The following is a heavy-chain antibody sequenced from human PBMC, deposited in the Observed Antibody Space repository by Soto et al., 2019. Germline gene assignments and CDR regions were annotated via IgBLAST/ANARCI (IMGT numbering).Heavy chain of an antibody. CDR3: AKDGGDYSMWYGMDV. V-gene: IGHV3-30*18. Sequence: PGGSLRLFCAASGFTFSSYGMHWVRQAPGKGLEWVAVISYDGSNKYYADSVKGRFTISRDNSKNTLYLQMNSLRAEDTAVYYCAKDGGDYSMWYGMDVWGQGTTVTVSS. D-gene: IGHD4-4*01. J-gene: IGHJ6*02. CDR1: GFTFSSYG. CDR2: ISYDGSNK.